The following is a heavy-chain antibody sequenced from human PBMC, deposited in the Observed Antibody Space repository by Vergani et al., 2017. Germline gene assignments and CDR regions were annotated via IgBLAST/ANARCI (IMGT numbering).Heavy chain of an antibody. D-gene: IGHD3-16*01. CDR3: ARKTFYYDNIKGWFGP. V-gene: IGHV3-7*01. J-gene: IGHJ5*02. Sequence: EVQLVESGGGLVQPGGSLRLSCGASRFTFSTYWMSWVRQAPGEGLEWVANIKQDGSEKDYVDSVKGRFTVSRDNAKNSLYLQMNSLRAEDTAVYYCARKTFYYDNIKGWFGPWGQGTLVTVSS. CDR1: RFTFSTYW. CDR2: IKQDGSEK.